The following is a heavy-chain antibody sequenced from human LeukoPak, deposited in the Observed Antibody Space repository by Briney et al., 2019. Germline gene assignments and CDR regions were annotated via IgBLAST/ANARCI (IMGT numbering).Heavy chain of an antibody. J-gene: IGHJ3*02. CDR2: ISSSGSTI. CDR3: AREPPGYCSSTSCYETGDAFDI. D-gene: IGHD2-2*03. V-gene: IGHV3-48*03. Sequence: GGSLRLSCAASGVTFSSYEMNWGRQAPGKGVERGSYISSSGSTIYYADSVKGRFTISRDNAKNSLYLQMNSLRAEDTAVYYCAREPPGYCSSTSCYETGDAFDIWGQGTMVTVSS. CDR1: GVTFSSYE.